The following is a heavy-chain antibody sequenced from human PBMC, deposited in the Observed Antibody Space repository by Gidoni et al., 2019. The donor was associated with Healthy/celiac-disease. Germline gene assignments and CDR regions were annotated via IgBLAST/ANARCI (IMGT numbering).Heavy chain of an antibody. CDR2: INTNTGNP. J-gene: IGHJ6*02. Sequence: QVQLVHSGSELKKPGASVKVSCKAPGYTFTSYALNWVRQAPGQGLEWMGWINTNTGNPTYAQVFTGRFVFSVDTSVSTAYLQISSLKAEDTAVYYCARGLGSGYYYYGMDVWGQGTTVTVSS. CDR1: GYTFTSYA. D-gene: IGHD3-3*01. CDR3: ARGLGSGYYYYGMDV. V-gene: IGHV7-4-1*02.